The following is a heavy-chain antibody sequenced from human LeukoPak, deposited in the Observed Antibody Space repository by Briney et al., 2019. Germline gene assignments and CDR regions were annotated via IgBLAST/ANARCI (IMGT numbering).Heavy chain of an antibody. CDR2: ISSSSSYI. V-gene: IGHV3-21*01. CDR3: ARGSAGYSSSWFPDDY. CDR1: GFTFSSYS. J-gene: IGHJ4*02. Sequence: GGSLRLSCAASGFTFSSYSMIWVRQAPGKGLEWVSPISSSSSYIYYADSVKGRFTISRDNAKNSLYLQMNSLRAEDTAVYYCARGSAGYSSSWFPDDYWGQGTLVTVSS. D-gene: IGHD6-13*01.